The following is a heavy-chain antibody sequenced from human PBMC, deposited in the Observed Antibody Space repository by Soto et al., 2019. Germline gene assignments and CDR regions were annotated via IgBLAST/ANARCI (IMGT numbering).Heavy chain of an antibody. CDR3: ARDPQGTNSWLSYYYYYGMDV. J-gene: IGHJ6*02. CDR1: GYTFTSYG. D-gene: IGHD3-22*01. Sequence: ASVKVSCKASGYTFTSYGISWVRQAPGQGLEWMGWISAYNGNTNYAQKLQGRVTMTTDNSKNTLYLQMNSLRAEDTAVYYCARDPQGTNSWLSYYYYYGMDVWGQGTTVTVSS. V-gene: IGHV1-18*01. CDR2: ISAYNGNT.